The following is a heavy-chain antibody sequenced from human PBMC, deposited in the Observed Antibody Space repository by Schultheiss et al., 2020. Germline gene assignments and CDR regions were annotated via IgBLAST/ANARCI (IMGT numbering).Heavy chain of an antibody. CDR1: GGSFSGYY. CDR3: AREVVAATRDYYYYGMDV. J-gene: IGHJ6*02. D-gene: IGHD2-15*01. Sequence: SQPLSLTCAVYGGSFSGYYWSWIRQPPGKGLEWIGSIYTSGSTNYNPSLKSRVTISVDTSKNQFSLKLSSVTAADTAVYYCAREVVAATRDYYYYGMDVWGQGTTVTVSS. V-gene: IGHV4-4*08. CDR2: IYTSGST.